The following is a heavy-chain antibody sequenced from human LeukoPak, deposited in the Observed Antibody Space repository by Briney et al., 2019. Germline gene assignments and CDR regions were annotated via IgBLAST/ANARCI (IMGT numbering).Heavy chain of an antibody. D-gene: IGHD5-12*01. CDR2: IIPILGIA. CDR1: GGTFSSYA. V-gene: IGHV1-69*04. CDR3: AVMRRWLQLDY. J-gene: IGHJ4*02. Sequence: GASVKVSCKASGGTFSSYAISWVRQAPGQGLEWMGRIIPILGIANYAQKFQGRVTITADKSTSTAYMELRSLRSDDTAVYYCAVMRRWLQLDYWGQGTLVTDSS.